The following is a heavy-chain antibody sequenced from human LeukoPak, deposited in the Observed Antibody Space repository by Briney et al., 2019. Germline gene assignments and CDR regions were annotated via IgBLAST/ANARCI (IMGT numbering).Heavy chain of an antibody. CDR1: GFTFDDYA. Sequence: GRSLRLSCAASGFTFDDYAMHWVRQAPGKGLEWVSGISWNSGSIGYADSVKGRFTISRDNAKNSLYPQMNSLRAEDTALYYCAKDSRNYYGSGSYFGYFDYWGQGTLVTVSS. CDR3: AKDSRNYYGSGSYFGYFDY. CDR2: ISWNSGSI. D-gene: IGHD3-10*01. V-gene: IGHV3-9*01. J-gene: IGHJ4*02.